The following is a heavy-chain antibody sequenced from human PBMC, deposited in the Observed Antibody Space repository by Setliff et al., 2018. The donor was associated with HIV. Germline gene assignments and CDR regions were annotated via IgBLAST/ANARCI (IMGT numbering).Heavy chain of an antibody. Sequence: ASVKVSCKASGYTFTNYGISWVRQAPGQGLEWMGWISAYNGDTNYAQTVQGRVTMTADSSTRTAYMELRSLRSDDTAVYYCARRPIFYQLLLDAFDIWGQGTMVTVSS. D-gene: IGHD2-2*01. CDR2: ISAYNGDT. J-gene: IGHJ3*02. CDR1: GYTFTNYG. V-gene: IGHV1-18*01. CDR3: ARRPIFYQLLLDAFDI.